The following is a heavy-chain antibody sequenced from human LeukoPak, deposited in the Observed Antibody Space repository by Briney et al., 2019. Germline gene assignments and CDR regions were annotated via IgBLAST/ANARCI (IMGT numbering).Heavy chain of an antibody. CDR3: ASSEGSGNDPFDY. V-gene: IGHV3-30-3*01. CDR1: GFTFSSYA. Sequence: GGSLRLSCAASGFTFSSYAMHWVHQAPGKGLEWVAVISYDGSNKYYADSVKGRFTISRDNSKNTLYLQMNSLRAEDTAVYYCASSEGSGNDPFDYWGQGTLVTVSS. CDR2: ISYDGSNK. D-gene: IGHD3-10*01. J-gene: IGHJ4*02.